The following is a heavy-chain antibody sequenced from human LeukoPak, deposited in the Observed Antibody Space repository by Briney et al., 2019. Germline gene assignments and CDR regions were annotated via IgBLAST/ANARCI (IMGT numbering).Heavy chain of an antibody. J-gene: IGHJ6*03. CDR1: GGSISSYY. Sequence: SETLSLTCTVSGGSISSYYWSWIRQPPGKGLEWFGYIYTSGSTNYNPSLKSRVTISVDTSKNQFSLKLSSVTAADTAVYYCAKYSSSWPPYYMDVWGKRTTVTVSS. CDR2: IYTSGST. D-gene: IGHD6-13*01. CDR3: AKYSSSWPPYYMDV. V-gene: IGHV4-4*09.